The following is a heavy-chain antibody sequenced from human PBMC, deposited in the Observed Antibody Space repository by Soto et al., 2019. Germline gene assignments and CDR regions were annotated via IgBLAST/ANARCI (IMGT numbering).Heavy chain of an antibody. D-gene: IGHD5-18*01. CDR2: ISSSSSYI. CDR3: PRDSRSWVTHGGMDV. CDR1: GCTFSSYS. J-gene: IGHJ6*02. Sequence: GSLRRACTASGCTFSSYSMNGVRQAPGKGLEWVSSISSSSSYIYYADSVKGRFTISRDNAKNSLYMQMNSLRAEDTAVYYCPRDSRSWVTHGGMDVWGQGTTVTVSS. V-gene: IGHV3-21*01.